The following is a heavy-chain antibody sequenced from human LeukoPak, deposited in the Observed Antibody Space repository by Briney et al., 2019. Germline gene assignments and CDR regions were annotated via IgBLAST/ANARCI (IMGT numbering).Heavy chain of an antibody. CDR2: MNPNSGNT. Sequence: ASVKVSCKTSGYTFTNYDINWVRQATGQGLEWMGWMNPNSGNTGYAQKFQGRVTITRNTSISTAYMELSSLRSEDTAVYYCARGRPRTFNWGYLVYWGQGTLVTVSS. CDR1: GYTFTNYD. D-gene: IGHD7-27*01. CDR3: ARGRPRTFNWGYLVY. V-gene: IGHV1-8*01. J-gene: IGHJ4*02.